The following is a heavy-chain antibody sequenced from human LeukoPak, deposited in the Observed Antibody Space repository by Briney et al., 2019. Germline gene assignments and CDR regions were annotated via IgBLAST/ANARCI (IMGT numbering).Heavy chain of an antibody. CDR1: GGSFSGYY. D-gene: IGHD2-15*01. CDR2: INHSGST. CDR3: ARGKHCSGGSCYSYYYYYGMDV. V-gene: IGHV4-34*01. J-gene: IGHJ6*04. Sequence: SETLSLTCAVYGGSFSGYYWSWIRQPPGKGLEWIGEINHSGSTNYNPSLKGRVTISVDTSKNQFSLKLSSVTAADTAVYYCARGKHCSGGSCYSYYYYYGMDVWGKGTTVTVSS.